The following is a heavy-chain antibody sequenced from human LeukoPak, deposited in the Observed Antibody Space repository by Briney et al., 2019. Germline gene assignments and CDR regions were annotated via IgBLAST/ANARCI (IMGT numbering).Heavy chain of an antibody. J-gene: IGHJ4*02. CDR2: INSDGSTT. V-gene: IGHV3-74*01. CDR3: AKFRGYCSSNSCRGYYFDY. D-gene: IGHD2-2*01. Sequence: GGSLRLSCAASGFTFSTYWMHWVRQAPGKGLVWVSRINSDGSTTSYADSVKGRFTISRDNSKDTLYLQMNSLRAEDTAVYYCAKFRGYCSSNSCRGYYFDYWGQGTLVTVSS. CDR1: GFTFSTYW.